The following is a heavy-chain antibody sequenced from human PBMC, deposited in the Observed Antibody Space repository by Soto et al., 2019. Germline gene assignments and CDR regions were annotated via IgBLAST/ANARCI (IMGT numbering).Heavy chain of an antibody. CDR2: INSATGDTT. J-gene: IGHJ6*02. CDR3: ARTIFYFYGMDV. Sequence: PGGSLRLSCAASGFSFSGYEMNWVRQAPGKGLEWVSYINSATGDTTYYADSVKRRFTISRDNAKRSLYLHMESLRAEDTAVYYCARTIFYFYGMDVWGHGTTVTVSS. V-gene: IGHV3-48*03. CDR1: GFSFSGYE.